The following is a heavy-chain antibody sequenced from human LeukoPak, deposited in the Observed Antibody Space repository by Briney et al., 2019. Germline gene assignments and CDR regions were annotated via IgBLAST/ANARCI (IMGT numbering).Heavy chain of an antibody. CDR1: GFTFSSYA. J-gene: IGHJ4*02. Sequence: PGGSLRLSCAASGFTFSSYAMSWVRQAPGKGLEWVSAISGSGGSTYYADSVKGRFIISRDNSKNTLYLQMNSLRAEDTAVYYCAFESNYVPYYFDYWGQGTLVTVSS. CDR2: ISGSGGST. V-gene: IGHV3-23*01. CDR3: AFESNYVPYYFDY. D-gene: IGHD4-11*01.